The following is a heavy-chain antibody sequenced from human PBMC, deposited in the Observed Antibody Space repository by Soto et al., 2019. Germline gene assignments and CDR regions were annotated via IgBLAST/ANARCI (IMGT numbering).Heavy chain of an antibody. D-gene: IGHD3-10*01. V-gene: IGHV1-69*01. CDR2: IIPIFGTA. J-gene: IGHJ3*02. Sequence: QVQLVQSGAEVKKPGSSMKVSCKASGGTFSSYAISWVRQAPGQGLEWMGGIIPIFGTANYAQKFQGRVTITADESTSTAYMELSSLRSEDTAVYYCARDGARITMVRGVMGAFDIWGQGTMVTVSS. CDR3: ARDGARITMVRGVMGAFDI. CDR1: GGTFSSYA.